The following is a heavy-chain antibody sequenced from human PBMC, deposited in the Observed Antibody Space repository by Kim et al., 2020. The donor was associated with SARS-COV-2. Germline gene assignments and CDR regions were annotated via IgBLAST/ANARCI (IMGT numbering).Heavy chain of an antibody. J-gene: IGHJ3*02. Sequence: YAQGFRGRFVFPLDTSVSTAYLQISSLKAEDTAVYYCARGVPPTPNAFDIWGQGTMVSVSS. V-gene: IGHV7-4-1*02. CDR3: ARGVPPTPNAFDI.